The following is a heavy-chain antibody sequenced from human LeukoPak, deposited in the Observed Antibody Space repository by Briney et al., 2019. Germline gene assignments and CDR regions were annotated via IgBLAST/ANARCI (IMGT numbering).Heavy chain of an antibody. V-gene: IGHV1-46*01. J-gene: IGHJ4*02. CDR3: ARDPGRNQPFDY. Sequence: ASVKVSCKASGYTFTSYYMHWVRQAPGQGLEWMGIINPSGGSTSYAQKFQGRVTMTRDTSTSTVYMELSSQRSEDTAVYYCARDPGRNQPFDYWGQGTLVTVSS. CDR2: INPSGGST. D-gene: IGHD4-23*01. CDR1: GYTFTSYY.